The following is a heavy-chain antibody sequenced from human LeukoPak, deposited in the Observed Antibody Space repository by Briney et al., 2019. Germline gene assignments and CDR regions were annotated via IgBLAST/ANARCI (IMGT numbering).Heavy chain of an antibody. D-gene: IGHD3-22*01. Sequence: GGSLRLSCAASGFTFSSYWMSWVRQAPGKGLEWVANIKQDGSEKYYVDSVKGRFTISRDNAKNSLYLQMNSLRAEDTALYYCAKVAYYYDSSMYYFDYWGQGTLVTVSS. CDR3: AKVAYYYDSSMYYFDY. CDR1: GFTFSSYW. J-gene: IGHJ4*02. V-gene: IGHV3-7*03. CDR2: IKQDGSEK.